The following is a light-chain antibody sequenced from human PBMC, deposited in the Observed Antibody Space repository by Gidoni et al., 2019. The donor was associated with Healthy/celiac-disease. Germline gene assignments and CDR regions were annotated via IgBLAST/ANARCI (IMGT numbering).Light chain of an antibody. CDR1: QSVSSSY. CDR2: GAS. V-gene: IGKV3-20*01. CDR3: QKYGSSPLT. Sequence: EIVLTQSPGTLSLSPGERATLSCRASQSVSSSYLAWYHQKPGHAPRLLIYGASSRATGIPDRFRGSGSGTDFNLTISRLEAEDFAVYYGQKYGSSPLTFXGXTKVEIK. J-gene: IGKJ4*01.